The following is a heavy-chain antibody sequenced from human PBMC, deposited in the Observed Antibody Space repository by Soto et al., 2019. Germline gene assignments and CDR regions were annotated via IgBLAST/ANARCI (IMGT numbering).Heavy chain of an antibody. CDR1: GYTFTSYA. J-gene: IGHJ6*03. CDR3: ARDLTYDFWSGYYRTNTAMESYYYYMDV. D-gene: IGHD3-3*01. CDR2: INAGNGNT. Sequence: QVQLVQSGAEVKKPGASVKVSCKASGYTFTSYAMHWVRQAPGQRLEWMGWINAGNGNTKYSQKFQGRVTITRDTSASTAYMELSSLRSEDTAVYYCARDLTYDFWSGYYRTNTAMESYYYYMDVWGKGTTVTVSS. V-gene: IGHV1-3*01.